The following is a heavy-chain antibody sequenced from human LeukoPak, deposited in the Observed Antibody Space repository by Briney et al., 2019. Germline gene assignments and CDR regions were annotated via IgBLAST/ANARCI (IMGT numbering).Heavy chain of an antibody. CDR3: ATGEIAVAGIFDY. V-gene: IGHV3-23*01. D-gene: IGHD6-19*01. J-gene: IGHJ4*02. CDR2: ISGSGGST. Sequence: GGSLRPSCAASGFTFSSYAMSWVRQAPGKGLEWVSAISGSGGSTYYADSVKGRFTISRDNSKNTLYLQMNSLRAEDTAVYYCATGEIAVAGIFDYWGRGTLVTVSS. CDR1: GFTFSSYA.